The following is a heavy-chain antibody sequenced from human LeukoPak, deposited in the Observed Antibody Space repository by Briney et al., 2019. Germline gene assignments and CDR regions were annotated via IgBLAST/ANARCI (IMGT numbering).Heavy chain of an antibody. CDR1: GGSISSGSYY. CDR2: IYYSGST. CDR3: ESGDSSFGGGY. D-gene: IGHD3-22*01. J-gene: IGHJ4*02. V-gene: IGHV4-39*07. Sequence: SETLSLTCTVSGGSISSGSYYWGWIRQPPGKGLEWIGSIYYSGSTYYNPSLKSRVTISVDTSKNQFSLKLSSVTAADTAVYYCESGDSSFGGGYWGQGTLVTVSS.